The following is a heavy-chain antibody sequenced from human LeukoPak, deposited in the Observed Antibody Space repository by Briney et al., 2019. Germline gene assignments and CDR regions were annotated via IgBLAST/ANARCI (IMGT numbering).Heavy chain of an antibody. Sequence: SETLSLTCAVYGGSFSGYYWSWIRQPPGKGLEWIGEINHSGSTNYNPSLKSRVTISVDTSKNQFSLKLSSVTAADTAVYYCARRLRRWRVYYYGSGSSPLGYWGQGTLVTVSS. CDR3: ARRLRRWRVYYYGSGSSPLGY. V-gene: IGHV4-34*01. CDR1: GGSFSGYY. D-gene: IGHD3-10*01. J-gene: IGHJ4*02. CDR2: INHSGST.